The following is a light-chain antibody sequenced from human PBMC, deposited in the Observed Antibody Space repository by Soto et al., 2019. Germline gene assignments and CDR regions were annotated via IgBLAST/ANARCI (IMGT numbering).Light chain of an antibody. CDR1: QTISTY. V-gene: IGKV1-39*01. CDR2: DAS. Sequence: DIPMTQSPSSLSASVGDRVMITCRASQTISTYLNWYQQKPGTAPKLLIYDASTLQSGVPSRFSGSGSGTDFTLTISNLQPEDFATFCCQQSFSRPMYTFGQGTKVEIK. CDR3: QQSFSRPMYT. J-gene: IGKJ2*01.